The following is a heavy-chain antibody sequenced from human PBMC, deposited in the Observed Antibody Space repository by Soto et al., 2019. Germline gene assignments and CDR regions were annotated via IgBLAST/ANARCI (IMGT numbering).Heavy chain of an antibody. Sequence: EVQLVESGGGLVKPGGSLRLSCAASGFTFSSYSMNWVRQAPGKGLEWVSSISSSSSYIYYADSVKGRFTISRDNAKNSLYLQMNSLRAEDTAVYYCASMGRELDYYYGMDVWGQGTTVTVSS. CDR2: ISSSSSYI. V-gene: IGHV3-21*01. J-gene: IGHJ6*02. CDR3: ASMGRELDYYYGMDV. D-gene: IGHD1-26*01. CDR1: GFTFSSYS.